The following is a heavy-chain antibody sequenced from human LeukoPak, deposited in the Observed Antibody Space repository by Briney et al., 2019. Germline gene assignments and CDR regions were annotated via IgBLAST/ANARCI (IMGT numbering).Heavy chain of an antibody. V-gene: IGHV3-7*01. J-gene: IGHJ4*02. D-gene: IGHD6-6*01. Sequence: GGSLQLSCAASGLTFSSYWMSWVRPAPGKGLEWVGNIKQDGSENYYVDSVKGRFTISRDNAKNSLYLQMNSLRAEDTAVYYCARDRSIAAYDYWGQGTLVTVSS. CDR2: IKQDGSEN. CDR3: ARDRSIAAYDY. CDR1: GLTFSSYW.